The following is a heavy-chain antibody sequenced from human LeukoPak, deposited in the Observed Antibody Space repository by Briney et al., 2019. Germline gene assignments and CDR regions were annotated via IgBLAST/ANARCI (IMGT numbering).Heavy chain of an antibody. CDR1: GGSISSYY. V-gene: IGHV4-59*01. D-gene: IGHD3-10*01. CDR3: ARDPWWGPGWFGELSHDY. Sequence: SETLSLTCTVSGGSISSYYWSWIRQPPGKGLEWIGYIYYSGSTNYNPSLKSRVTMSVDTSKNQFSLNLSSVTAADTAVYYCARDPWWGPGWFGELSHDYWGQGTLVTVSS. CDR2: IYYSGST. J-gene: IGHJ4*02.